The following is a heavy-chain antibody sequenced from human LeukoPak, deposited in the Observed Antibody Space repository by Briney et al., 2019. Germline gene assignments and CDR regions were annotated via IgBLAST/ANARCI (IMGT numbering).Heavy chain of an antibody. D-gene: IGHD3-16*01. CDR2: ITNSGGST. Sequence: GSLRLSCAASGFTFSSHSMHWVRQAPGKGLEYVSAITNSGGSTYYADSVKGRFTISRDNSKNMLYLQMGSLREEDMAIYYCAREESGYAYAYPDYWGQGTLVTVSS. J-gene: IGHJ4*02. V-gene: IGHV3-64*02. CDR1: GFTFSSHS. CDR3: AREESGYAYAYPDY.